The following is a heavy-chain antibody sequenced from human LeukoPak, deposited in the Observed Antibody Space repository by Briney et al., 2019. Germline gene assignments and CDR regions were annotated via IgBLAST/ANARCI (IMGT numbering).Heavy chain of an antibody. J-gene: IGHJ4*02. D-gene: IGHD3-9*01. Sequence: ASVKVSCKASGYTFTSYYIHWVRQAPGQGLEWMGIINPSGGSTSYAQKFQGRVTMTRDTSTSTVHMEVSSLRSEDTAVYYCAQKGDDILTGYFIDYWGQGTLVTVSS. V-gene: IGHV1-46*01. CDR1: GYTFTSYY. CDR3: AQKGDDILTGYFIDY. CDR2: INPSGGST.